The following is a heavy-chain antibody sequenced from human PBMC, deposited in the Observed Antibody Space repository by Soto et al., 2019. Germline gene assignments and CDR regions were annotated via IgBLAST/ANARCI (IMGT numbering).Heavy chain of an antibody. Sequence: GESLKISCKGSGYNFAGYWIAWVRQMPGKGLELMGIIYPSDSDTRYRPSFQGQVTISADKSISSAYLQCSSLRASDTAMYYGGRGEVSTRIFDYWGQGTPVTAPS. CDR3: GRGEVSTRIFDY. J-gene: IGHJ4*02. CDR2: IYPSDSDT. CDR1: GYNFAGYW. V-gene: IGHV5-51*01. D-gene: IGHD3-10*01.